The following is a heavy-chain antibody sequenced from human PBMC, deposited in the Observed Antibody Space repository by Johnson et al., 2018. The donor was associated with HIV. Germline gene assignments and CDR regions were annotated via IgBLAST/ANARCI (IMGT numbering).Heavy chain of an antibody. Sequence: QVQLVESGGGVVQPGGSLRLSCAASGFTFRSNGMHWVRQAPGKGLEWVAVISFDENNKVYADSVKGRFTISRDNAKNSLYLQMNSLRAEDTALYYCARDWGRCGQLGGDAFDIWGQGTMVTVSS. CDR1: GFTFRSNG. V-gene: IGHV3-30*19. CDR3: ARDWGRCGQLGGDAFDI. J-gene: IGHJ3*02. D-gene: IGHD3-16*01. CDR2: ISFDENNK.